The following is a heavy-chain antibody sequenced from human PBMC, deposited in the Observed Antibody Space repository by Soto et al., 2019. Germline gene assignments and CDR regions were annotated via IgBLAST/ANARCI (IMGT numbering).Heavy chain of an antibody. CDR3: ARLLNYYYYGMDV. CDR2: ISGSGGST. CDR1: GFTFSSYA. Sequence: HPGGSLRLSCAASGFTFSSYAMSWVRQAPGKGLEWVSAISGSGGSTYYADSVKGRFTISRDNSKNTLYLQMNSLRAEDTAVYYCARLLNYYYYGMDVWGQGTTVTVSS. J-gene: IGHJ6*02. V-gene: IGHV3-23*01.